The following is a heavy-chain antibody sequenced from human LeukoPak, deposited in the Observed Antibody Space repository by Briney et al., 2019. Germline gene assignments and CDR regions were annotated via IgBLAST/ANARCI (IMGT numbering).Heavy chain of an antibody. CDR2: IYYSGST. Sequence: PSETLSLTCTVSGGSTSSSSYYWGWIRQPPGKGLEWIGSIYYSGSTYYNPSLKSRVTISVDTSKNQFSLKLSSVTAADTAVYYCARLAIVDSHAFDIWGQGTMVTVSS. J-gene: IGHJ3*02. D-gene: IGHD3-22*01. V-gene: IGHV4-39*01. CDR1: GGSTSSSSYY. CDR3: ARLAIVDSHAFDI.